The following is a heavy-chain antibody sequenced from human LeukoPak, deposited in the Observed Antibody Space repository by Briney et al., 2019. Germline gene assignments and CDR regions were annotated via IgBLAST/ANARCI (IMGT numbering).Heavy chain of an antibody. V-gene: IGHV3-7*01. D-gene: IGHD3-10*01. Sequence: GGSLRLSCAASGFTFSSKWMSWVRQAPGKGLEWVANIKHDGSEKYYVDSVKGRFTISRDNAKNSLYLQMNSLRAEDTAVYYCARDGSGEWPIGYWGQGTLVTISS. CDR1: GFTFSSKW. CDR2: IKHDGSEK. CDR3: ARDGSGEWPIGY. J-gene: IGHJ4*02.